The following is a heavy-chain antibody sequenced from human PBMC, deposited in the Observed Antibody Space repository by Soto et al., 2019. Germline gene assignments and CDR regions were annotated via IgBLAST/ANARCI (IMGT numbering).Heavy chain of an antibody. Sequence: ASVKVSCKASGYTFTSYGISWVRQAPGQGLEWMGWISAYNGNTNYAQKLQGRVTMTTDTSTSTAYMELSSLRSEDTAVYYCARESSGSYFPYYYGMDVWGQGTTVTVSS. CDR2: ISAYNGNT. CDR1: GYTFTSYG. D-gene: IGHD1-26*01. J-gene: IGHJ6*02. CDR3: ARESSGSYFPYYYGMDV. V-gene: IGHV1-18*01.